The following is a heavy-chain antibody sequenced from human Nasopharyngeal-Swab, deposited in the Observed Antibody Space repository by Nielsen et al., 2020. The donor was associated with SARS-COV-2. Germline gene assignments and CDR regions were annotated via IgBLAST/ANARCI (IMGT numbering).Heavy chain of an antibody. J-gene: IGHJ6*02. Sequence: GGSLRLSCAASGFIFSSYGMHWVRQAPGKGLKWVAFTRYDGSSKYYADSVKGRFTISRDNSKNTLNLQTNSLRVEDTAVYYCAKAPYLRGLDVWGQGTTVTVSS. CDR2: TRYDGSSK. CDR1: GFIFSSYG. V-gene: IGHV3-30*02. CDR3: AKAPYLRGLDV. D-gene: IGHD2-21*01.